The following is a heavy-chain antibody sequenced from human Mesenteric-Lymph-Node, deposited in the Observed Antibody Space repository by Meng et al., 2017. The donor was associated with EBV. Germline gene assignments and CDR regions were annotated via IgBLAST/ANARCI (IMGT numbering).Heavy chain of an antibody. J-gene: IGHJ5*02. CDR1: GGSISSGGYY. CDR3: ARGEDSNWFDP. V-gene: IGHV4-30-4*01. Sequence: QLHDAGPGLVKPLQTLSLTCAVSGGSISSGGYYWSWIRQPPGKGLEWIGYIYYSGSTYYNPSLKSRVTISVDTSKNQFSLKLSSVTAADTAVYYCARGEDSNWFDPWGQGTLVTVSS. D-gene: IGHD2-15*01. CDR2: IYYSGST.